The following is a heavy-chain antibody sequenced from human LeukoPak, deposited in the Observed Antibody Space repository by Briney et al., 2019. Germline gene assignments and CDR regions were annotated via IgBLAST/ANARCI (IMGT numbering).Heavy chain of an antibody. V-gene: IGHV4-39*01. J-gene: IGHJ4*02. CDR2: IYQSGSGSS. CDR3: ASTLRFLPYRRFDY. D-gene: IGHD3-3*01. CDR1: GGSIISSNYY. Sequence: SETLSLTCSVSGGSIISSNYYWGWIRQPPGKGPEWIGSIYQSGSGSSYYNPSLKSRVTIFEDTSKNQFFLRLSSVTAADTAVYYCASTLRFLPYRRFDYWGQGTLVTVPS.